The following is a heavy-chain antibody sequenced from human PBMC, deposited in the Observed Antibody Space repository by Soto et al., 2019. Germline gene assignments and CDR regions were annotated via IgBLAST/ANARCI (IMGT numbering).Heavy chain of an antibody. CDR1: GTTFTGYY. V-gene: IGHV1-2*02. D-gene: IGHD2-15*01. CDR2: LSTDSDAT. J-gene: IGHJ4*02. CDR3: ARDGDCAGGTCYSVCND. Sequence: QVQLVQSGAEVKKPGASVKVSCKASGTTFTGYYFHWVRQAPGQGLEWVGWLSTDSDATNFAQKFQGRVTMTTDTSISTAYMELSRLTSDDTAIYYCARDGDCAGGTCYSVCNDWGQGTLVTVSS.